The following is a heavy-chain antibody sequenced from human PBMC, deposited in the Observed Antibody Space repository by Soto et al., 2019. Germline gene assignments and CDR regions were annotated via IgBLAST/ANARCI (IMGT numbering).Heavy chain of an antibody. CDR1: GFTFSSYA. Sequence: QVQLVESGGGVVQPGRSLRLSCAASGFTFSSYAMHWVRQAPGKGLEWVAVISYDGSNKYYADSMKGRFTISRDNSKNTLYLQMNSLRAEDTAVYYCARDQGSGWYLDYWGQGTLVTVSS. CDR3: ARDQGSGWYLDY. V-gene: IGHV3-30-3*01. D-gene: IGHD6-19*01. CDR2: ISYDGSNK. J-gene: IGHJ4*02.